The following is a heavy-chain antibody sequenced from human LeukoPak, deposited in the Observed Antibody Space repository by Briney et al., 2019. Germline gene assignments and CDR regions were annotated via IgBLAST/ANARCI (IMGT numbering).Heavy chain of an antibody. CDR3: AREVEVPASILSSYYYYYMDV. D-gene: IGHD2-2*01. J-gene: IGHJ6*03. CDR1: GYTFTSYG. Sequence: GASVKVSCKASGYTFTSYGISWVRQAPGQGLEWMGWISAYNGNTNYAQKLQGRFTMTRDTSTSTAYMELRSLRSDDTAVYYCAREVEVPASILSSYYYYYMDVWGKGTTVTVSS. CDR2: ISAYNGNT. V-gene: IGHV1-18*01.